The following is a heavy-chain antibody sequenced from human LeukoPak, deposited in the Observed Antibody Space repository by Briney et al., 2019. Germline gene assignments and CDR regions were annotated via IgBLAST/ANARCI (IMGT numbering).Heavy chain of an antibody. CDR2: INGDGSST. CDR1: GFTLSNYW. Sequence: GRSLRLSCAASGFTLSNYWMHWVRQAPGKGLVWVSRINGDGSSTSNADAVKGRFTISRDNAKNTLYLQMNSLRAEDTAVYYCARGQALVCSTTRCYPDYWGQGTLVTVSS. CDR3: ARGQALVCSTTRCYPDY. D-gene: IGHD2-2*01. V-gene: IGHV3-74*01. J-gene: IGHJ4*02.